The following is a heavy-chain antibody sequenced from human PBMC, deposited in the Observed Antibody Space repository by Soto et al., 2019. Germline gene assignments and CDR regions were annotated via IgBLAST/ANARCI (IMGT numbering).Heavy chain of an antibody. Sequence: QVQLVQSGAEVKKPGASVKVSCKASGYTFTGYYMRWVRQAPGQGLEWMGWINPNSGGTNYAQKFQGRVTMTRDTSISTAYMELSRLRSDDTAVYYCARDPGDIVVVPAAPNWDYWGQGTLVTVSS. CDR3: ARDPGDIVVVPAAPNWDY. D-gene: IGHD2-2*01. V-gene: IGHV1-2*02. J-gene: IGHJ4*02. CDR2: INPNSGGT. CDR1: GYTFTGYY.